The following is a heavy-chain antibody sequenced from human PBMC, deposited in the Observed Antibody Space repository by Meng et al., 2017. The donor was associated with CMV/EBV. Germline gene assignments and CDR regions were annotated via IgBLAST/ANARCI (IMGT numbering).Heavy chain of an antibody. Sequence: ETLSLTCAASGFVFSSYSMNWVRQPPGKGLVWVSRIISDGSSTNYADSVKGRFTISRDNAKNTLYLQMNSLRAEDTAVYYCARDGQRTTLTPFDYWGQGTLVTVSS. J-gene: IGHJ4*02. CDR3: ARDGQRTTLTPFDY. CDR1: GFVFSSYS. D-gene: IGHD4-17*01. CDR2: IISDGSST. V-gene: IGHV3-74*01.